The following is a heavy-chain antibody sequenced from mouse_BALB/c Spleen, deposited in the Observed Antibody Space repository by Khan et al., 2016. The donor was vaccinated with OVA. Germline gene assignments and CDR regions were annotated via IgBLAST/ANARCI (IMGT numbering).Heavy chain of an antibody. CDR2: INPSTGYT. V-gene: IGHV1-7*01. Sequence: VQLQESGAELAKPGASVKMSCKASGYTFINYWILWVKQRPGQGLEWIGYINPSTGYTEYNQNFKDKATLTADKSSSTAYMQMNSLTSEDSAFYYGARRGLRWDFDYWGQGTTLTVSS. D-gene: IGHD1-1*01. CDR3: ARRGLRWDFDY. CDR1: GYTFINYW. J-gene: IGHJ2*01.